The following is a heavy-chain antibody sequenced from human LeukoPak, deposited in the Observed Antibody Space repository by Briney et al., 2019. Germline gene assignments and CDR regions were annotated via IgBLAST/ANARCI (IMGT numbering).Heavy chain of an antibody. Sequence: GGSLRLSCAASGFTFSTYNMLWVRQTPGKGLELLFYINSGGSAVHYADSVKDRLTFSRDNAKDSLYLQLNSLRTEDTAVYFCASGGPCSSTNYYYYCYMDVWGKGTTVTVSS. J-gene: IGHJ6*03. D-gene: IGHD2-2*01. CDR2: INSGGSAV. CDR1: GFTFSTYN. V-gene: IGHV3-48*01. CDR3: ASGGPCSSTNYYYYCYMDV.